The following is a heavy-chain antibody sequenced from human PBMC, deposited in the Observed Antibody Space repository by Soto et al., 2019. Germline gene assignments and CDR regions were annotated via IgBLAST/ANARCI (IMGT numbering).Heavy chain of an antibody. D-gene: IGHD5-18*01. V-gene: IGHV2-5*02. CDR2: IYWDDDK. CDR3: TPSRCGCVCLQSSAPHYYYGMDV. Sequence: QITLKESGPTLVKPTQTLTLTCTFSGFSLSTSGVGVGWIRQPPGKALEWLALIYWDDDKRYSPSLRSRLTNSKDTAKNHVLLTISNMDPFDPATYSCTPSRCGCVCLQSSAPHYYYGMDVWGQGPTVTVSS. CDR1: GFSLSTSGVG. J-gene: IGHJ6*02.